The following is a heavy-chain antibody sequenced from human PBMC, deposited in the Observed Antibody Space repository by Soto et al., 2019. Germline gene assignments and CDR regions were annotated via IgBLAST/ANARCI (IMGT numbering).Heavy chain of an antibody. CDR3: ARCKQKVMHCAMDV. Sequence: QVHLVESGGGAVQPGRSLRVSCAGSGFIFSSFGMQWVRQAPGKGLGWVAFINYDGSNNFYGDSVKGRYTVSGDNSKNTLYLQLNRLRGEDTAIYYCARCKQKVMHCAMDVWGQGATVTV. CDR2: INYDGSNN. J-gene: IGHJ6*02. V-gene: IGHV3-33*01. CDR1: GFIFSSFG. D-gene: IGHD2-21*01.